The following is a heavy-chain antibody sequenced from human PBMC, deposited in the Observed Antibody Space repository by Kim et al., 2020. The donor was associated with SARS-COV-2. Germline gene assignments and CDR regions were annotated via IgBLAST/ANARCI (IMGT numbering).Heavy chain of an antibody. Sequence: GESLKISCKGSGYSFTSYCIGWVRQMPGKGLEWMGIIYPGDSDTRYSPSFQGQVTISADKSISTAYLQWSSLKASDTAMYYCARHGIAEWLYDAFDIWGQGTLVTVSS. V-gene: IGHV5-51*01. CDR1: GYSFTSYC. D-gene: IGHD3-3*01. J-gene: IGHJ3*02. CDR2: IYPGDSDT. CDR3: ARHGIAEWLYDAFDI.